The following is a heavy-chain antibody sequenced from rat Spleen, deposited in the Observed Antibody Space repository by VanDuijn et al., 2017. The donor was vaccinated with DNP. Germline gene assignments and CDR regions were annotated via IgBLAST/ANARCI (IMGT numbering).Heavy chain of an antibody. CDR1: GFSFSDYY. CDR2: ISYDGSTT. V-gene: IGHV5-22*01. D-gene: IGHD4-1*01. J-gene: IGHJ2*01. CDR3: AIANGDY. Sequence: EVQLVESGGGLVQPGRSLKLSCAASGFSFSDYYMAWVRQAPKKGLEWVAYISYDGSTTYYPDSVKGRFTISRDNAENTVYLQKNSLRSEDTATYYCAIANGDYWGQGVMVTVSS.